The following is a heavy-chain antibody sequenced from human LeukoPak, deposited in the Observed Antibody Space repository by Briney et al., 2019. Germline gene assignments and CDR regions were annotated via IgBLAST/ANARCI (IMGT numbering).Heavy chain of an antibody. D-gene: IGHD1-1*01. V-gene: IGHV3-33*01. CDR3: ARARVRTLAKSAEGH. CDR2: IWYDGSNK. CDR1: GFTFSSYG. Sequence: TGGSLRLSCAASGFTFSSYGMHWVRQAPGKGLEWVAVIWYDGSNKYYADSVKGRLTISRDNSKNTLYLQMNSLRAEDTAVYYCARARVRTLAKSAEGHWGQGTLVTVFS. J-gene: IGHJ4*02.